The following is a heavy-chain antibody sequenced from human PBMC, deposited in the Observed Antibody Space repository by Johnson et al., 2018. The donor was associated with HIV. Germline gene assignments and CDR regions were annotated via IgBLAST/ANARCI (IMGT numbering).Heavy chain of an antibody. CDR2: ISWNSGSI. CDR1: GFTFDDYA. Sequence: VQLVESGGGVVQPGRSLKLSCAASGFTFDDYAMHWVRQAPGKGLEWVSGISWNSGSIGYADSVKGRFTISRDSAKNSLYLQMNSLRADDTALYYCAKDHDYYDSSGSILGAVDIWGQGTMVTVS. D-gene: IGHD3-22*01. J-gene: IGHJ3*02. V-gene: IGHV3-9*01. CDR3: AKDHDYYDSSGSILGAVDI.